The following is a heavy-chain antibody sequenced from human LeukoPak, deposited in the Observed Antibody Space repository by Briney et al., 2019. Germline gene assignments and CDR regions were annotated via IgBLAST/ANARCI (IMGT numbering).Heavy chain of an antibody. Sequence: PWGSLRLSCAASGFTFSSYARHWVRQAPGKGLEWVAVISYDGSNKYYADSVKGVFTISRANSKNTLYLQMTSMRAEDTAVYYCARPYGDYAHGAFDIWGQGTVVTVSS. V-gene: IGHV3-30*04. D-gene: IGHD4-17*01. CDR2: ISYDGSNK. CDR1: GFTFSSYA. J-gene: IGHJ3*02. CDR3: ARPYGDYAHGAFDI.